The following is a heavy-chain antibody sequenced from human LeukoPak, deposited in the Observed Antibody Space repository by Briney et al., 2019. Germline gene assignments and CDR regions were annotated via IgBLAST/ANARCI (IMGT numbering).Heavy chain of an antibody. D-gene: IGHD2/OR15-2a*01. J-gene: IGHJ3*01. V-gene: IGHV1-2*02. Sequence: SVKVSCKASGYTFTGYYMHWVRQAPGQGLEWMGWINPDSGGTNNAQKFQGRVTMTRDTSISTAYMELSRLRSDDTAVYYCARTFYDTLDSDAFDFWGQGTMVIVSS. CDR3: ARTFYDTLDSDAFDF. CDR2: INPDSGGT. CDR1: GYTFTGYY.